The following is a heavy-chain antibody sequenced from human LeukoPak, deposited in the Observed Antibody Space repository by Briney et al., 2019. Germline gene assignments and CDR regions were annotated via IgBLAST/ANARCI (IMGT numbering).Heavy chain of an antibody. CDR1: GFTFSSYS. V-gene: IGHV3-21*01. J-gene: IGHJ4*02. CDR3: ARDKYSYGPLDYGDY. Sequence: PGGSLRLSCAASGFTFSSYSMNWVRQAPGKGLEWVSSISSSSSYIYYADSVKGRFTISRDNAKNSLCLQMNSLRAEDTAVYYCARDKYSYGPLDYGDYWGQGTLVTVSS. CDR2: ISSSSSYI. D-gene: IGHD5-18*01.